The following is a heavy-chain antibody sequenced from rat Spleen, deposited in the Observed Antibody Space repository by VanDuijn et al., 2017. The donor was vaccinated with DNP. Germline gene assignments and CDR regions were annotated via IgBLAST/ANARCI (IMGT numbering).Heavy chain of an antibody. CDR1: GFSLTSYN. V-gene: IGHV2-41*01. CDR3: ARDRRGYFDY. D-gene: IGHD1-11*01. CDR2: IWNTGAT. J-gene: IGHJ2*01. Sequence: QVQLKESGPGLVHPSQTLSLTCTVAGFSLTSYNIHWVRQPPGKGLEWMGAIWNTGATQFNSALKSRLSISKDTSKSQVFLKMNSLQTEDTATYYCARDRRGYFDYWGQGAMVTVSS.